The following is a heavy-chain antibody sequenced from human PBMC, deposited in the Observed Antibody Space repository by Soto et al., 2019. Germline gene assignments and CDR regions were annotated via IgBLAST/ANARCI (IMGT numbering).Heavy chain of an antibody. CDR2: IYYSGST. CDR3: ARGEERVAIPSGY. Sequence: SETLSLTCTVSGGSISSYYWSWIRQPPGKGLEWIGYIYYSGSTNYNPSLKSRVTISVDTSKNQFSLKLSSVTAAYTALYYCARGEERVAIPSGYWGQGTLVTVSS. V-gene: IGHV4-59*01. CDR1: GGSISSYY. J-gene: IGHJ4*02. D-gene: IGHD2-21*01.